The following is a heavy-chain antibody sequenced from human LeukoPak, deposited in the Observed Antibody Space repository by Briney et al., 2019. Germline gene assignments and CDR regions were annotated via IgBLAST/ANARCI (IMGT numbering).Heavy chain of an antibody. J-gene: IGHJ4*02. CDR2: IYPGDSDT. Sequence: GESLKISCKGSGYSFTSYWIGWVRQMPGKGLEWKGIIYPGDSDTRYSPSFQGQVTISADKSISTAYLQWSSLKASDTAMYYCARCLDSSGCYFDYWGQGTLVTVSS. V-gene: IGHV5-51*01. CDR3: ARCLDSSGCYFDY. D-gene: IGHD3-22*01. CDR1: GYSFTSYW.